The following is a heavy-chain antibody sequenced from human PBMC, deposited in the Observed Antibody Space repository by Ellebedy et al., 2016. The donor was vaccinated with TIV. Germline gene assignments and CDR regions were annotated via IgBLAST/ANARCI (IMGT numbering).Heavy chain of an antibody. CDR3: AKDPSSGWGFASWYFDL. Sequence: GESLKISCAASGFTFSSYAMNWVRQAPGKRLEWVSTMSGGGSSTAYADSAKGRFTISRDNSNNTLYLQMNSLRAEATAVYYCAKDPSSGWGFASWYFDLWGRGTLVTVSS. CDR2: MSGGGSST. V-gene: IGHV3-23*01. J-gene: IGHJ2*01. CDR1: GFTFSSYA. D-gene: IGHD6-19*01.